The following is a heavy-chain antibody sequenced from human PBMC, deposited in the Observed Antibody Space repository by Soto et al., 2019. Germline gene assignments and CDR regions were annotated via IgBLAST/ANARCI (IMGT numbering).Heavy chain of an antibody. CDR2: ITWDAGSA. J-gene: IGHJ4*02. Sequence: EVQLVVSGGLVVRPGGSLRLSCAGSGFTLDDHTMHWVRQAPGKGLEWVSLITWDAGSAFYADSVRGRFTISRDNSKNSLYLQMNSLRTEDSALYYCAKEKDRTFDYWGRGTPVTVSS. CDR1: GFTLDDHT. V-gene: IGHV3-43*01. CDR3: AKEKDRTFDY.